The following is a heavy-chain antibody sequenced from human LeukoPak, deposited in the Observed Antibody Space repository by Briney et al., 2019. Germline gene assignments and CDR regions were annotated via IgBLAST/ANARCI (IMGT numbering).Heavy chain of an antibody. CDR3: AKDLGGGYSYGYFDY. J-gene: IGHJ4*02. D-gene: IGHD5-18*01. V-gene: IGHV3-23*01. Sequence: GGSLRLSCAASGFTFSSYAMSWVRQAPGKGLEWVSAISGSGGSTYYADSVKGRFTISRDNSKNTLYLQMNSLRAEDTAVYYCAKDLGGGYSYGYFDYWGQGTLVTVSS. CDR1: GFTFSSYA. CDR2: ISGSGGST.